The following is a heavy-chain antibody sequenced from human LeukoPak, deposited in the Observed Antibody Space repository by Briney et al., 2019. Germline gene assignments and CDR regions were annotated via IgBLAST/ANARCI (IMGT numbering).Heavy chain of an antibody. V-gene: IGHV3-48*01. CDR1: GFTFSTYS. J-gene: IGHJ4*02. Sequence: PGGSLRLSCAASGFTFSTYSMNWVRQAPGKGLEWLSYISSSSNTIYYADSVKGRFTISRDNAKNSLYLQMNSLRAEDTAVYYCARGGGGYCSSTSCYRGDYWGQGTLVTVSS. D-gene: IGHD2-2*02. CDR3: ARGGGGYCSSTSCYRGDY. CDR2: ISSSSNTI.